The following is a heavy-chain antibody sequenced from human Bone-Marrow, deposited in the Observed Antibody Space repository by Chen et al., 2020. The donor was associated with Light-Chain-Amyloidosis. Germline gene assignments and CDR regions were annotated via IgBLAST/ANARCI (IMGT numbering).Heavy chain of an antibody. Sequence: QVQLVESGGGVVQPGRSLRLSCAASGFTFSSYGMHWVRQAPGKGLEWVAVILYDGSNKYYADSVKGRFTISRDNSKNTLYLQMNSLRAEDTAVYYCARDRVVRFLGPGFDIWGQGTMVTVSS. V-gene: IGHV3-33*01. D-gene: IGHD3-3*01. J-gene: IGHJ3*02. CDR3: ARDRVVRFLGPGFDI. CDR1: GFTFSSYG. CDR2: ILYDGSNK.